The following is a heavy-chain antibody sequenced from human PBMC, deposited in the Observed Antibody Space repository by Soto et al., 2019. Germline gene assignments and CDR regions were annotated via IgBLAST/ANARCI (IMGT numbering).Heavy chain of an antibody. V-gene: IGHV1-69*13. CDR1: GGTFSSYA. CDR3: ARTSSGYSSGWYTA. Sequence: SVKVSCKASGGTFSSYAISWVRQAPGQGLEWMGGIIPIFGTANYAQKFQGRVMITADESTSTAYMELSSLRSEDTAVYYCARTSSGYSSGWYTAWGQGTLVTVSS. J-gene: IGHJ4*02. CDR2: IIPIFGTA. D-gene: IGHD6-19*01.